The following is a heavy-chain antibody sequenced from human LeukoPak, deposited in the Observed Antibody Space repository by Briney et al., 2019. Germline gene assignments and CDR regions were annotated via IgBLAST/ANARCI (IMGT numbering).Heavy chain of an antibody. Sequence: SETLSLTCAVSGGSISSSSYYWGWIRQPPGKGLEWIGSIYYSGSTYYNPSLKSRVTISVDTSKNQFSLKLSSVTAADTAVYYCARHVSATYCGGDCPRWFDPWGQGTLVTVSS. CDR1: GGSISSSSYY. CDR2: IYYSGST. D-gene: IGHD2-21*01. CDR3: ARHVSATYCGGDCPRWFDP. J-gene: IGHJ5*02. V-gene: IGHV4-39*01.